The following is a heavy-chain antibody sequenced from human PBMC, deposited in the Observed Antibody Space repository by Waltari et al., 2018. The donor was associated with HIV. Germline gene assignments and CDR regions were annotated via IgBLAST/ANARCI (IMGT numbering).Heavy chain of an antibody. V-gene: IGHV4-61*02. CDR2: IYTSGST. J-gene: IGHJ3*02. CDR3: ARDYYDSSGPHAFDI. Sequence: QVQLQESGPGLVKPSQTLSLTCTVAGGSISRGSYYWSWIRQPAGKGLEWIGRIYTSGSTNYNPSLKSRVTISVDTSKNQFSLKLSSVTAADTAVYYCARDYYDSSGPHAFDIWGQGTMVTVSS. CDR1: GGSISRGSYY. D-gene: IGHD3-22*01.